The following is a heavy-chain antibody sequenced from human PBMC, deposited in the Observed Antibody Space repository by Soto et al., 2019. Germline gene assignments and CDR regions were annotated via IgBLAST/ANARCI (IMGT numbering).Heavy chain of an antibody. J-gene: IGHJ4*02. D-gene: IGHD4-17*01. CDR2: ISAYNGNT. Sequence: ASVQGACKASGYTYPSYGSIWVRQAPGQGLEWMGWISAYNGNTNYAQKLQGRVTMTTDTSTSTAYMELRSLRSDDTAVYYCARDSATVTTSGYWGQGTLVTVS. V-gene: IGHV1-18*01. CDR1: GYTYPSYG. CDR3: ARDSATVTTSGY.